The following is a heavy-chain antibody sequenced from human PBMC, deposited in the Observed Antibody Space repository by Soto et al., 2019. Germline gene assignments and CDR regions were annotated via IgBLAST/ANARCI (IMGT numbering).Heavy chain of an antibody. J-gene: IGHJ4*02. CDR1: DFALNSLA. D-gene: IGHD6-19*01. Sequence: RLSCGASDFALNSLAMTWVRQAPGKGLEWVSSFPDGGSDPSYADSVKGRFTISRDNSRKTLYLQMNSLRADDTAIYYCSFGGGLLSSGWYKYYFDYWGQGALVTVSS. CDR3: SFGGGLLSSGWYKYYFDY. V-gene: IGHV3-23*01. CDR2: FPDGGSDP.